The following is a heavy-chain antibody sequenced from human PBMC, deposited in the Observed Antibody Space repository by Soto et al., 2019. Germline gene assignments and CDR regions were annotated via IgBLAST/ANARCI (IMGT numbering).Heavy chain of an antibody. CDR3: ARPTNFHFDY. D-gene: IGHD2-8*01. CDR2: IYYSGST. J-gene: IGHJ4*02. CDR1: GGSISGGTYY. V-gene: IGHV4-39*01. Sequence: TSETLSLTCTVSGGSISGGTYYWGWIRQPPGKGLEWIGSIYYSGSTYYNPSLKSRVTISVDTSKNQFSLKLSSVTAADTAVYYCARPTNFHFDYWGQGTLVTVSS.